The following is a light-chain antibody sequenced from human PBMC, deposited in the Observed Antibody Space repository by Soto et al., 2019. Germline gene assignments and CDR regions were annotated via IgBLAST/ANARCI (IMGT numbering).Light chain of an antibody. V-gene: IGLV1-40*01. CDR2: GNI. CDR1: SSNIGAGFD. Sequence: QSVLTQPPSVSGAPGQRVTISCTGSSSNIGAGFDVHWYQQLPGTAPKLLIYGNIIRPSGVPDRFSGSKSGTSASLAITGLQTEDEADYYCQSYDSSLSASVFGGGTKLTVL. J-gene: IGLJ2*01. CDR3: QSYDSSLSASV.